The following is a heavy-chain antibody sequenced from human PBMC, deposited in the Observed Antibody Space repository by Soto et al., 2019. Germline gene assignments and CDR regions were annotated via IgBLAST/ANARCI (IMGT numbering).Heavy chain of an antibody. D-gene: IGHD1-26*01. Sequence: GGSLRLSCVASGFTFSTYGMHWVRQAPGKGLEWVAVISYDGSNEYYADSVKGRFTISRDNSKNTLYLQMNSLRAEDTAVYYCAKKHSGDFSATPSKWGQGTLVTVSS. CDR2: ISYDGSNE. CDR3: AKKHSGDFSATPSK. V-gene: IGHV3-30*18. CDR1: GFTFSTYG. J-gene: IGHJ4*02.